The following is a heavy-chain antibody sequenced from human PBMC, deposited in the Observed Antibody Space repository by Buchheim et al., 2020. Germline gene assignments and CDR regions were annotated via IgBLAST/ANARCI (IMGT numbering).Heavy chain of an antibody. Sequence: QVQLQQWGAGLLKPWETLSLTCAVYGGSFSGYYWSWIRQPPGKGLEWIGEINHSGSTNYNPSLKSRVTISVDTSKNQFSLKLSSVTAADTAVYYCARGIRGIQLWPKNWFDPWGQGTL. CDR2: INHSGST. CDR1: GGSFSGYY. D-gene: IGHD5-18*01. V-gene: IGHV4-34*01. J-gene: IGHJ5*02. CDR3: ARGIRGIQLWPKNWFDP.